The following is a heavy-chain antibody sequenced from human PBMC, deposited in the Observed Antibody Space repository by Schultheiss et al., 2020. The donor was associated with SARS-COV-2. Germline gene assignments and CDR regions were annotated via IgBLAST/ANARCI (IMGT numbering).Heavy chain of an antibody. CDR3: ARLGDRGSSSWGPFDY. CDR2: IYPGDSDT. CDR1: GYSFTSYW. V-gene: IGHV5-51*01. J-gene: IGHJ4*02. Sequence: GESLKISCKGSGYSFTSYWIGWVRQMPGKGLEWMGIIYPGDSDTRYSPSFQGQVTISADKSIGTAYLQWSSLKASDTAMYYCARLGDRGSSSWGPFDYWGQGTLVTVSS. D-gene: IGHD6-13*01.